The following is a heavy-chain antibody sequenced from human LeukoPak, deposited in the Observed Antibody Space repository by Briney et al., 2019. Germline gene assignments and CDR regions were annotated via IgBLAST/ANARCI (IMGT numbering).Heavy chain of an antibody. CDR3: ARGGRAGWSGTYEDSFDA. V-gene: IGHV1-18*01. J-gene: IGHJ3*01. Sequence: GASVKVSCKASGYTFTNFGISWVRQAPGQGLEGMGWISAYNDNTNYAQKFQGRVTMTTDTSTSTAYMELRSLRSDDTAVYYCARGGRAGWSGTYEDSFDAWGQGTVVTVSS. CDR2: ISAYNDNT. D-gene: IGHD1-26*01. CDR1: GYTFTNFG.